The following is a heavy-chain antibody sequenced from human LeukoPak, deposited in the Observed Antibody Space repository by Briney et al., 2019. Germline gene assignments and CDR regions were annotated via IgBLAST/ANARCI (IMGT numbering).Heavy chain of an antibody. CDR3: ARGYSNYGYTFDM. CDR1: EFTFSSYT. Sequence: GGSLRLSCAASEFTFSSYTMNWVRQAPGKGLEWVSSISSSSSYIYYADSVKGRFTISRDNAKNSLYLQMNSLRAEDTAVYHCARGYSNYGYTFDMWGQGTMVTVSS. J-gene: IGHJ3*02. D-gene: IGHD4-11*01. V-gene: IGHV3-21*01. CDR2: ISSSSSYI.